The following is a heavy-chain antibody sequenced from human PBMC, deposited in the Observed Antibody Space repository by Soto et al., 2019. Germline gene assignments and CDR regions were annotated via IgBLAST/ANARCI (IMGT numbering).Heavy chain of an antibody. D-gene: IGHD3-3*01. CDR3: AREGYYDFWSGYPGSP. CDR1: GFTFSSYW. J-gene: IGHJ5*02. V-gene: IGHV3-74*01. CDR2: INSDGSST. Sequence: EVQLVESGGGLVQPGVSLRLSCAASGFTFSSYWMHWVRQAPGKGLVWVSRINSDGSSTSYADSVKGRFTISRDNAKNTLYLQMNSLRAEDTAVYYCAREGYYDFWSGYPGSPWGQGTLVTVSS.